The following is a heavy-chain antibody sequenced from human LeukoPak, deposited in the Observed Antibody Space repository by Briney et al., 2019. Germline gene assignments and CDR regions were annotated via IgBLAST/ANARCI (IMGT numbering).Heavy chain of an antibody. Sequence: GGSLRLSCAASGFTVSSNYMSWVRQAPGKGLEWVSVIYSGGSTYYADSVKGRFTISRDNSKNTLYLQMNSLRAEDTAVYYCARDEGGGSYSSFDYWGQGTLVTVSS. D-gene: IGHD1-26*01. CDR1: GFTVSSNY. CDR2: IYSGGST. J-gene: IGHJ4*02. V-gene: IGHV3-66*02. CDR3: ARDEGGGSYSSFDY.